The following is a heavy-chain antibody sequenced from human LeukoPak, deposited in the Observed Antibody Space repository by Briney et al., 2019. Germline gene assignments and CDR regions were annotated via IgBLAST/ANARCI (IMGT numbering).Heavy chain of an antibody. V-gene: IGHV3-74*01. CDR2: INGDGSTT. J-gene: IGHJ1*01. D-gene: IGHD3-22*01. CDR1: GFTFSRYW. Sequence: GSLRLSCAASGFTFSRYWMHWVRQAPGKGLVWVSRINGDGSTTSCADSVKGRFTISRDNAKNSLYLQMNSLRAEDTALYYCAKEKSTVTMIRAFQHWGQGTLVTVSS. CDR3: AKEKSTVTMIRAFQH.